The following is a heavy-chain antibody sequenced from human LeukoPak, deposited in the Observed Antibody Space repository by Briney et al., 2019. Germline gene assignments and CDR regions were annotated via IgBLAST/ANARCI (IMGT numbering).Heavy chain of an antibody. CDR3: AREGIPRYYFDY. CDR1: GFTFSSYA. V-gene: IGHV3-30-3*01. J-gene: IGHJ4*02. CDR2: ISYDGSNK. Sequence: GRSLRLSCAASGFTFSSYAMHWVRQAPGKGLEWVAVISYDGSNKYYADSVKGRFTISRDNSKNTLYLQMNSLRAEDTAVYYCAREGIPRYYFDYWGQGTLVTVSS. D-gene: IGHD3-10*01.